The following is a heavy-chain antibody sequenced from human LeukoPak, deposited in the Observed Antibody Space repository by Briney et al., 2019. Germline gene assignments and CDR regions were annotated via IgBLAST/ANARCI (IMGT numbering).Heavy chain of an antibody. V-gene: IGHV3-23*01. CDR3: AKAPGVGATIFDY. D-gene: IGHD1-26*01. J-gene: IGHJ4*02. Sequence: PGGSLRLSCAASGFTFSSSAMTCVPHAPGRGLECGSAISGSGGSTYYADSVKGRFTISRDNSKNTLYLQMNSLRAEDTAVYYCAKAPGVGATIFDYWGQGTLVTVSS. CDR1: GFTFSSSA. CDR2: ISGSGGST.